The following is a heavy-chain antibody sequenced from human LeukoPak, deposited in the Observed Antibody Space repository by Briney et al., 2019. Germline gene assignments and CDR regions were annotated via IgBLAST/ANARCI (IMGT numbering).Heavy chain of an antibody. CDR1: GFTFSSYA. Sequence: GGSLRLSCAASGFTFSSYAMHWVRQAPGKGLEWVAVISYDGSNKYYADSVKGRFTISRDNSKNTLYLQMNSLRAEDTAVYYCARESSGSVNFDYWGQGTLVTVSS. CDR3: ARESSGSVNFDY. J-gene: IGHJ4*02. D-gene: IGHD1-26*01. CDR2: ISYDGSNK. V-gene: IGHV3-30*04.